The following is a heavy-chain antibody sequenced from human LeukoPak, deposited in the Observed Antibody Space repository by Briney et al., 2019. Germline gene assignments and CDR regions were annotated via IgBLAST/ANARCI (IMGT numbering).Heavy chain of an antibody. Sequence: SETLSLTCTVSGDSIRNFYWNWIRQSPGKGLEWIGCIYQSGNTNYNPSLKSRLTMSIDTSKNQLSLNLNSVTAADTAVYYCARATYGSGSYYVVNFDYWGQGTLVTVSS. V-gene: IGHV4-59*01. CDR3: ARATYGSGSYYVVNFDY. CDR1: GDSIRNFY. CDR2: IYQSGNT. D-gene: IGHD3-10*01. J-gene: IGHJ4*02.